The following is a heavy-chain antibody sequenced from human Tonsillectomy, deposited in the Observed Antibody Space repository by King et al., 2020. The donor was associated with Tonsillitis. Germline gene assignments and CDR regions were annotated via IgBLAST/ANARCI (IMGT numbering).Heavy chain of an antibody. D-gene: IGHD2-8*01. J-gene: IGHJ6*02. CDR2: IKSKTDGGTT. Sequence: VQLVESGGGLVKPGGSLRLSCAASGFTFSNAWMSWVRQAPGKGLEWVGRIKSKTDGGTTDYAAPVKGRFTISRDDSKNTLYLQMNSLKTEDTAVYYCTTSSRSGSDCTNGVCYYYYGMDVWGQGTTVTVSS. CDR1: GFTFSNAW. V-gene: IGHV3-15*01. CDR3: TTSSRSGSDCTNGVCYYYYGMDV.